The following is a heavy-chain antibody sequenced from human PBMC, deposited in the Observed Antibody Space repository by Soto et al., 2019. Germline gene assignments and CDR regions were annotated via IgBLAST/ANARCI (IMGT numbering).Heavy chain of an antibody. CDR2: IGGDGSGT. Sequence: GGSLRLSCAASGFTFSAYAMSWARQAPGKGLEWVSTIGGDGSGTHYADSVRGRFTISRDNSKSTLFLQMESLRVEDTAIYYCDGSDFWGQGTLVTVSS. J-gene: IGHJ4*02. CDR1: GFTFSAYA. CDR3: DGSDF. V-gene: IGHV3-23*01.